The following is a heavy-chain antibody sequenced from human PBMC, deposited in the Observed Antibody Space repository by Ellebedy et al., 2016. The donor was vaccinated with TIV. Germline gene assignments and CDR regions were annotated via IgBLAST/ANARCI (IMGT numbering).Heavy chain of an antibody. Sequence: MPSETLSLTCTVAGGSISSYYWSWIRQPPGKGLEWIGEINHSGSTNYNPSLKSRVTISVDTSKNQFSLNLSPVTAADTAVYYCARGRSSYYDFWSGYSGFRWFDPWGQGTLVTVSS. D-gene: IGHD3-3*01. V-gene: IGHV4-34*01. CDR2: INHSGST. J-gene: IGHJ5*02. CDR1: GGSISSYY. CDR3: ARGRSSYYDFWSGYSGFRWFDP.